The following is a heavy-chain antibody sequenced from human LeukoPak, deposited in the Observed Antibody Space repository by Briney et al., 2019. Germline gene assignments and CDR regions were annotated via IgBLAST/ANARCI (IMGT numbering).Heavy chain of an antibody. J-gene: IGHJ4*02. CDR1: GGSVSSGSYY. V-gene: IGHV4-61*02. D-gene: IGHD3-10*01. Sequence: SETLSLTCSVSGGSVSSGSYYWNWIRQSAGKGLEWIGRFYTSGSSSYNPSLKSRVSISIDTSKNQFSLKLSSVTAADTAVYYCARDPYYYGSGSYWGQGTLVTVSS. CDR2: FYTSGSS. CDR3: ARDPYYYGSGSY.